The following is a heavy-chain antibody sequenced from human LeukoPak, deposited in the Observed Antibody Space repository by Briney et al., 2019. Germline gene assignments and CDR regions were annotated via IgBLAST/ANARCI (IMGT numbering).Heavy chain of an antibody. Sequence: GGSLRLSCAASGFTVSSNYMSWVRQAPGKGLEWVSVIYSGGTTYYADSVKGRFTISRDNSKNRLYLQMSSLRAEDTAVYYCAIVRGYFDSSGSDYWGQGTLVTVSS. CDR2: IYSGGTT. V-gene: IGHV3-53*05. CDR1: GFTVSSNY. CDR3: AIVRGYFDSSGSDY. D-gene: IGHD3-9*01. J-gene: IGHJ4*02.